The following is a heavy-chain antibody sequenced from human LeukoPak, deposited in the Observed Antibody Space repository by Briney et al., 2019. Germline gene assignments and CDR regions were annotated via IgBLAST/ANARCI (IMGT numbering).Heavy chain of an antibody. V-gene: IGHV4-39*01. CDR3: ARLTGITGAYFDY. CDR1: GGFISSSSYY. J-gene: IGHJ4*02. CDR2: IYYSGST. Sequence: SETLSLTCTVSGGFISSSSYYWGWIRQPPGKGLEWIGSIYYSGSTYYNPSLKSRVTISVDTSKNQFSLKLSSVTAADTAVYYCARLTGITGAYFDYWGQGTLVTVSS. D-gene: IGHD1-20*01.